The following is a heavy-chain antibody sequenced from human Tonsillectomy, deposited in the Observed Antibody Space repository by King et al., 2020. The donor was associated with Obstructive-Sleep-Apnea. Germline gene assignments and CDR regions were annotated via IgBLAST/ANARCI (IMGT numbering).Heavy chain of an antibody. CDR3: ARLQLGSGRSWFDP. Sequence: GQLQQWGAGLLKPSETLSLTCAVYGGSFSGYYWSWIRQPPGKGLEYIGEINHSGRTNYNPSLKSRVTISVATSKNQFSLKLSSVTAADTAVYYCARLQLGSGRSWFDPWGQGALVTVSS. V-gene: IGHV4-34*01. J-gene: IGHJ5*02. D-gene: IGHD3-10*01. CDR1: GGSFSGYY. CDR2: INHSGRT.